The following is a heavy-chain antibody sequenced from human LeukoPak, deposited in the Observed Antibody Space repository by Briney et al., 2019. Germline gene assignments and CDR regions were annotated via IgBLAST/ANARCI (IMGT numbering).Heavy chain of an antibody. Sequence: GGSLRLSCAASGFTFSSYGMHWVRQAPGKGLEWVAVIWYDGSNKYYADSVKGRFTISRDNSKNSLYLQMNSLRAEDTAVYYCASGYSYGLYYFDYWGQGTLVTVSS. D-gene: IGHD5-18*01. CDR1: GFTFSSYG. J-gene: IGHJ4*02. CDR2: IWYDGSNK. V-gene: IGHV3-33*01. CDR3: ASGYSYGLYYFDY.